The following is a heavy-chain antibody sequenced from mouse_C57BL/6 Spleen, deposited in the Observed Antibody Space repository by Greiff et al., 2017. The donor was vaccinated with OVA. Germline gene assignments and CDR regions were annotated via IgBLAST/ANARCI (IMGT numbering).Heavy chain of an antibody. D-gene: IGHD1-1*01. CDR1: GFTFSNYW. Sequence: EVKLVESGGGLVQPGGSMKLSCVASGFTFSNYWMNWVRQSPEKGLEWVAQIRLKSDNYATHYAESVKGRFTISRDDSKSSVYLQMNNLRAEDTGIYYCTEGAYYGSSYDWYFDVWGTGTTVTVSS. CDR3: TEGAYYGSSYDWYFDV. CDR2: IRLKSDNYAT. J-gene: IGHJ1*03. V-gene: IGHV6-3*01.